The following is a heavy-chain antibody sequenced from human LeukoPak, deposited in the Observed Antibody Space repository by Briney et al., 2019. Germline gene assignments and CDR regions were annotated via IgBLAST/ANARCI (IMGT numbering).Heavy chain of an antibody. Sequence: PSETLSLTCTVSGGSISSYYWSWIRQPPGKGLEWIGYIYYSGSTNYNPSLKSRVTISLDTSKNQFSLKLRSVTAADTAVYYCARAYSTTWYSYLGYWGQGTLVTVSS. V-gene: IGHV4-59*01. D-gene: IGHD6-13*01. CDR2: IYYSGST. CDR3: ARAYSTTWYSYLGY. CDR1: GGSISSYY. J-gene: IGHJ4*02.